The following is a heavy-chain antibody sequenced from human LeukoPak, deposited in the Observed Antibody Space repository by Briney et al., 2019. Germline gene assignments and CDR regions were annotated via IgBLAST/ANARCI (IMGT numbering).Heavy chain of an antibody. J-gene: IGHJ5*02. V-gene: IGHV1-69*13. CDR3: ARAASQYTNNWFDP. CDR1: GGTFGSYS. Sequence: GASVKVSCRAYGGTFGSYSLTWLRQAPGQRLEWMAQIIPLFKTTNYAPRFQGRLAITADDSTNTLYMELSSLKSEDTAVYYCARAASQYTNNWFDPWGQGTLVTVSS. CDR2: IIPLFKTT. D-gene: IGHD2-2*02.